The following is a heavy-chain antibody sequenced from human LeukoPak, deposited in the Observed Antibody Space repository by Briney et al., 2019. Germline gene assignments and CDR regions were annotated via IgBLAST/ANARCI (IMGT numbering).Heavy chain of an antibody. V-gene: IGHV2-70*13. CDR3: ARIRGSYSDY. D-gene: IGHD3-10*01. CDR1: GFSLSTPGMC. CDR2: IDWDDDK. Sequence: SGPALVKPTQTLTLTCTFSGFSLSTPGMCVSWIRQPPGKALEWLALIDWDDDKHYSTSLKTRLTISKDTSKNQVVLTLTDVDPVDTAAYYWARIRGSYSDYWSQGTLVTVSS. J-gene: IGHJ4*02.